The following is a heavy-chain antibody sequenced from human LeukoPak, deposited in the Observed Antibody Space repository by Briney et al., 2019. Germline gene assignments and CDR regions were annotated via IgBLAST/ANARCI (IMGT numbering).Heavy chain of an antibody. J-gene: IGHJ6*02. CDR1: GGSISSYY. D-gene: IGHD4-17*01. Sequence: SETLSLTCTVSGGSISSYYWSWIRQPPGKGLEWIGEINHSGSTNYNPSLKSRVTISVDTSKNQFSLKLSSVTAADTAVYYCARGPVTSYYYYYGMDVWGQGTTVTVSS. CDR3: ARGPVTSYYYYYGMDV. CDR2: INHSGST. V-gene: IGHV4-34*01.